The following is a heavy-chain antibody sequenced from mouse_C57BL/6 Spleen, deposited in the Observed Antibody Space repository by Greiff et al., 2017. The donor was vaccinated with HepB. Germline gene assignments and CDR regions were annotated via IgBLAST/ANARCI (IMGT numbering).Heavy chain of an antibody. V-gene: IGHV5-17*01. CDR3: ARTGYYVGFAY. CDR2: ISSGSSTI. CDR1: GFTFSDYG. Sequence: EVKVVDSGGGLVKPGGSLKLSCAASGFTFSDYGMHWVRQAPEKGLEWVAYISSGSSTIYYADTVKGRFTISRDNAKNTLFLQMTSLRSEDTAMYYCARTGYYVGFAYWGQGTLVTVSA. D-gene: IGHD2-3*01. J-gene: IGHJ3*01.